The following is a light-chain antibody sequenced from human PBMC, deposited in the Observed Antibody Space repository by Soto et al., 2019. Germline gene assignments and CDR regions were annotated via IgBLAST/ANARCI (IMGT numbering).Light chain of an antibody. CDR3: QSYDSSNQVV. CDR2: EDN. J-gene: IGLJ2*01. V-gene: IGLV6-57*02. Sequence: NFMLTQPHSVSESPGKTVTISCTGSSGSIASNYVQWYQQRPGSAPTTVIYEDNQRPSGVPDRFSGSIDSSSNSASLTISGLKPEDEADYYCQSYDSSNQVVFGGGTKLTVL. CDR1: SGSIASNY.